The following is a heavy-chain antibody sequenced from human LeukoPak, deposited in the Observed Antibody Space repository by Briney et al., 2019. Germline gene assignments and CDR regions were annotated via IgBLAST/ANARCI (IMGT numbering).Heavy chain of an antibody. CDR2: IIPILGIA. Sequence: GASVKVSCKSSGGTFSSYAISWVRQAPGQGLEWMGRIIPILGIANYAQKFQGRVTINADKSTSTAYMELSSLRSEDTAVYYCARAGIVVVAATPYYYYGMDVWGRGTTVTVSS. J-gene: IGHJ6*02. D-gene: IGHD2-15*01. V-gene: IGHV1-69*04. CDR1: GGTFSSYA. CDR3: ARAGIVVVAATPYYYYGMDV.